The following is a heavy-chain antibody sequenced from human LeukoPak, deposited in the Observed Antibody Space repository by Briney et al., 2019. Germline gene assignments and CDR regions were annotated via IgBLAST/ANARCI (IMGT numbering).Heavy chain of an antibody. V-gene: IGHV3-33*01. J-gene: IGHJ6*03. CDR2: IWYDGSNK. Sequence: QPGRSLRLSCAASGFTFSSYGMHWVRQAPGKGLEWVAVIWYDGSNKYYADSVKGRFTISRDNSKNTLYLQMNNLRAEDTAVYYCAREGIAAAGNYYYYYMDVWGKGTTVTVSS. CDR3: AREGIAAAGNYYYYYMDV. D-gene: IGHD6-13*01. CDR1: GFTFSSYG.